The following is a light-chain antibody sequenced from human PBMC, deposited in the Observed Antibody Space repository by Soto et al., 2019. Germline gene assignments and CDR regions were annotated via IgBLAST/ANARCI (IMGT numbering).Light chain of an antibody. CDR3: QQRSNWLYT. J-gene: IGKJ2*01. CDR2: DAS. Sequence: EIVLTQSPATLSLSPGERATLSCRASQSVSSYLAWYQQKPGQAPRLLIYDASNRATGIPARFSGSGSGTDFTLTIISLEPEDFAVYYSQQRSNWLYTFGQGTKLEIK. V-gene: IGKV3-11*01. CDR1: QSVSSY.